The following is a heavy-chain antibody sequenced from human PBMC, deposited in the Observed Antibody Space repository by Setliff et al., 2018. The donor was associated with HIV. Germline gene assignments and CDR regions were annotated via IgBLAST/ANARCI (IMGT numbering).Heavy chain of an antibody. CDR2: IIHVGST. Sequence: PSETLSLTCTVTGGSISSGGFYWTWIRQSPGKGLQWIGEIIHVGSTKYNSPFKSRATISVDTSKNQFSLKLNSVTAADTAVYYCARGHDRQFPYSKIRGVRKYYFDSWSQGTGVTVSS. D-gene: IGHD3-10*01. CDR1: GGSISSGGFY. CDR3: ARGHDRQFPYSKIRGVRKYYFDS. V-gene: IGHV4-39*07. J-gene: IGHJ4*02.